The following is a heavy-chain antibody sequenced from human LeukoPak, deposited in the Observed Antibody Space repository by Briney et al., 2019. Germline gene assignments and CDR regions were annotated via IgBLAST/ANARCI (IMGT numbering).Heavy chain of an antibody. V-gene: IGHV3-7*01. CDR3: ARDTLSGVIIGPRMDV. D-gene: IGHD3-3*01. CDR1: GFTFSSYW. Sequence: GGSLRLSCAASGFTFSSYWMSWVRQAPGKEPEWVAIMKPDGSESYCVDSVEGRFTVSRDNTKNSLYLQMNSLRAEDTAVYYCARDTLSGVIIGPRMDVWGQGTTVTVSS. J-gene: IGHJ6*02. CDR2: MKPDGSES.